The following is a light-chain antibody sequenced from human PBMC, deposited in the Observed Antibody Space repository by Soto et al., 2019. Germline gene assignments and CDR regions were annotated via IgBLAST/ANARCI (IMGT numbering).Light chain of an antibody. CDR3: QQYGSSLWT. J-gene: IGKJ1*01. V-gene: IGKV3-20*01. CDR1: QSVSSSY. Sequence: EIVLTQSPGTLSLSPGERAPLSCRASQSVSSSYLAWYQQKPGQAPRLPIYGASSRATGIPDRFSGSGSGTDFTLTISRLEPEDFAVYYCQQYGSSLWTFGQGTKVDIK. CDR2: GAS.